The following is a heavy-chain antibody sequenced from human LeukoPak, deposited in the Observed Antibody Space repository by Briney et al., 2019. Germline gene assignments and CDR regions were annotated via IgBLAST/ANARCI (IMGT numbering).Heavy chain of an antibody. CDR2: IYHTGST. CDR3: ARQGPYCSSTSCYWDYYYYYMDV. CDR1: GGSISSGGYS. D-gene: IGHD2-2*01. Sequence: SETLSLTCAVSGGSISSGGYSWSWIRQPPGKGLEWIGYIYHTGSTYYNPSLKSRVTISLDRSKNQFSLKLSSVTAADTAVYYCARQGPYCSSTSCYWDYYYYYMDVWGKGTTVTVSS. J-gene: IGHJ6*03. V-gene: IGHV4-30-2*01.